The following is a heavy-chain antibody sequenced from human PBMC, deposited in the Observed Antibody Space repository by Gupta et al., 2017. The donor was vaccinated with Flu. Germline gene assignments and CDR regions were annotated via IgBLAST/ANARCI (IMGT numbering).Heavy chain of an antibody. D-gene: IGHD3-22*01. CDR2: IWYDGSAK. V-gene: IGHV3-33*01. CDR1: SCG. J-gene: IGHJ4*01. CDR3: ARDMALTLSDSQDY. Sequence: SCGMHWVRQAPGKGLEWVAVIWYDGSAKYYADAGKGRFTISRDNSKNTLYLQMNSLRVEDTAVYYCARDMALTLSDSQDYWGHGTLVTVPS.